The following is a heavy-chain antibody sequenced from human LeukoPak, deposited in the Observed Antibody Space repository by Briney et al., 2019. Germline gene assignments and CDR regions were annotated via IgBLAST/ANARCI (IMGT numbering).Heavy chain of an antibody. Sequence: GGSLRLSCAASGFTFSSYGMSWVRQAPGKGLEWVSAISGSGGSTYYADSVKGRFTISRDNSKNTLYLQMNSLRDEDTAVYYCVKDSRGGSYLGPTEYWGQGTLVTISS. CDR1: GFTFSSYG. CDR2: ISGSGGST. J-gene: IGHJ4*02. V-gene: IGHV3-23*01. CDR3: VKDSRGGSYLGPTEY. D-gene: IGHD1-26*01.